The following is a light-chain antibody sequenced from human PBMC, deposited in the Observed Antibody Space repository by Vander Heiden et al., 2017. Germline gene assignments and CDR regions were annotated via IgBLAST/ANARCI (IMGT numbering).Light chain of an antibody. J-gene: IGKJ2*01. CDR2: WAS. V-gene: IGKV4-1*01. CDR1: QIVLYSSNNKNY. Sequence: DIVITQSPASLAVSLGERATINCKSSQIVLYSSNNKNYLAWYQQKPGQPPKLLIYWASTRESGVPDRFSGSGSGTDFTLTISSLQAEDVAVYYCQQYFSTPYTFGQGTKLEIK. CDR3: QQYFSTPYT.